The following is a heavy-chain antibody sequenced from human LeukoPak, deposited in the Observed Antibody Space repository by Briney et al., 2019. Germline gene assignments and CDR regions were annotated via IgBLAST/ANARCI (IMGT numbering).Heavy chain of an antibody. CDR3: ARDKRQASGRGLDY. V-gene: IGHV4-4*02. CDR2: IYHSWST. CDR1: GGSISSSNW. Sequence: PSETLSLTCAVSGGSISSSNWWSWVRQPPGKGLEWIGEIYHSWSTNYNPSLKSRVTISVDKSKNQFSLKLSSVTAADTAVYYCARDKRQASGRGLDYWGQGTLVTVSS. J-gene: IGHJ4*02. D-gene: IGHD1-1*01.